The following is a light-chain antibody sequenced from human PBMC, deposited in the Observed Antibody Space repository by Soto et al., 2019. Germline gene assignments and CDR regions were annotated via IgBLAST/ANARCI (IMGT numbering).Light chain of an antibody. CDR1: SSNIGKNY. J-gene: IGLJ2*01. CDR2: DTN. Sequence: QSVLTQPPSVSAAPGQKVTISCSGASSNIGKNYVSWYQQLPGAAPKLVIFDTNKRPSGIPDRFSGSKSGTSAALDITALQTGDEDDYYCGTWDTSLSAVVFGGGTKLTVL. V-gene: IGLV1-51*01. CDR3: GTWDTSLSAVV.